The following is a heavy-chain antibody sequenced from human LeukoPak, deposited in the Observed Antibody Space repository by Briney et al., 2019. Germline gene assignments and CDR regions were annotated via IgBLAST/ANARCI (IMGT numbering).Heavy chain of an antibody. J-gene: IGHJ4*02. D-gene: IGHD4-17*01. CDR3: AKDILRTVTTLLPDY. CDR1: GFTFDDYA. V-gene: IGHV3-9*01. Sequence: GGSLRLSCAASGFTFDDYAMHWVRQAPGKGLEWVSGISWNSGSIGYADSVKGRFTISRDNAKNSLYLQMASLRAEDTALYYCAKDILRTVTTLLPDYWGEGTLVTVSS. CDR2: ISWNSGSI.